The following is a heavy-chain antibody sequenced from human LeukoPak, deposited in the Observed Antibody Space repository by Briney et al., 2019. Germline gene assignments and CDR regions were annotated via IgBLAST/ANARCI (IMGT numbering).Heavy chain of an antibody. J-gene: IGHJ3*02. CDR2: IYHSGST. CDR3: ARHTDSGSRHDAFDI. CDR1: GGSISSYY. Sequence: PSETLSLTCTVSGGSISSYYWSWIRQPPGKGLEWIGYIYHSGSTNYNPSLKSRVTISVDTSKNQFSLKLSSVTAADTAVYYCARHTDSGSRHDAFDIWGQGTMVTVSS. V-gene: IGHV4-59*08. D-gene: IGHD1-26*01.